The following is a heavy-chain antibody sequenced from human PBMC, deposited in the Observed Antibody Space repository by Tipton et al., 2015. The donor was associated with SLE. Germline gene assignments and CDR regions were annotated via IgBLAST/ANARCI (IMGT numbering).Heavy chain of an antibody. J-gene: IGHJ4*02. CDR2: IYYSGST. CDR3: ARDRVTIFGVVPYYFDY. D-gene: IGHD3-3*01. Sequence: TLSLTCTVSGGSISSGDYYWSWIRQPPGKGLEWIGYIYYSGSTYYNPSLKSRVTISVDTSKNQFSLKLSSVTAADTAVYYCARDRVTIFGVVPYYFDYWGQGTLVTVSS. V-gene: IGHV4-30-4*08. CDR1: GGSISSGDYY.